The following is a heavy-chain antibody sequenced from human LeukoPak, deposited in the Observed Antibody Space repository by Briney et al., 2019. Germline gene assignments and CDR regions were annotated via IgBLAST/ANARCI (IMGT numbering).Heavy chain of an antibody. D-gene: IGHD3-22*01. CDR1: GFTFSSYA. CDR3: AKVSLYYYDSSGQYFDY. J-gene: IGHJ4*02. CDR2: ISGSGGST. V-gene: IGHV3-23*01. Sequence: GSLRLSCAASGFTFSSYAMSWVRQAPGKGLEWVSAISGSGGSTYYADSVKGRFTISRDNSKNTLYLQMNSLRAEDTAVYYCAKVSLYYYDSSGQYFDYWGQGTLVTVSS.